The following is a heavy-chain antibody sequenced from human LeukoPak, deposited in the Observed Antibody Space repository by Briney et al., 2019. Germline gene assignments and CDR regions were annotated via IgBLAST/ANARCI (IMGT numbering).Heavy chain of an antibody. CDR1: GGSISGTTYY. Sequence: SETLSLTCIVSGGSISGTTYYWGWIRQPPGRELERLGSIYYTGGTYYNPSLKTRVTLSLDTSKNQFSLNLTSVTAAGRSVYFWARHPNHPSNTRGTLFDPWGQGTLVTVSS. J-gene: IGHJ5*02. CDR3: ARHPNHPSNTRGTLFDP. D-gene: IGHD2-2*01. V-gene: IGHV4-39*01. CDR2: IYYTGGT.